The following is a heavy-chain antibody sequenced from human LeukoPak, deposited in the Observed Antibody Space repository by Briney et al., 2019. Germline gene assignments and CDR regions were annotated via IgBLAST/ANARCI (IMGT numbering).Heavy chain of an antibody. V-gene: IGHV4-39*01. D-gene: IGHD6-13*01. CDR2: IYYSGST. J-gene: IGHJ5*02. CDR3: ARHRKWYSSSWYRGFYWFDP. CDR1: GGSISSSSYY. Sequence: PSETLSLTCTVSGGSISSSSYYWGWIRQPPGKGLEWIGSIYYSGSTYYNPSLKSRVTISVDTSKNQFSLKLSSVTAADTAAYYCARHRKWYSSSWYRGFYWFDPWGQGTLVTVSS.